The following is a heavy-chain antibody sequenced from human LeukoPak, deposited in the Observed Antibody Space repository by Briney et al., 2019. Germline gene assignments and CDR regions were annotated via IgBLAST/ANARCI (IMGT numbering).Heavy chain of an antibody. J-gene: IGHJ3*02. CDR3: AREATGTTYDAFDI. D-gene: IGHD1-1*01. CDR1: GGSISSYY. Sequence: SETLSLTCTVSGGSISSYYWSWIRQPPGKGLEWIGYIYYSGSTNYNPSLKSQVTISVDTSKNQFSLKLSSVTAADTAVYYCAREATGTTYDAFDIWGQGTMVTVSS. V-gene: IGHV4-59*01. CDR2: IYYSGST.